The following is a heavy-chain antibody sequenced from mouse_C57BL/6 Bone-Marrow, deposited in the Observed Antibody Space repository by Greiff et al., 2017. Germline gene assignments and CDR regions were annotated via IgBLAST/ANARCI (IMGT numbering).Heavy chain of an antibody. CDR1: GYTFTSYW. D-gene: IGHD1-1*01. CDR3: ASHYYGSSYWYFDV. CDR2: IDPSDSYT. J-gene: IGHJ1*03. Sequence: QVQLQQPGAELVMPGASVKLSCKASGYTFTSYWMHWVKQRPGQGLEWIGEIDPSDSYTNYNQKFKGKSTLTVDKSSSTAYMQLSSLTSEDSAVYYDASHYYGSSYWYFDVWGTGTTVTVSS. V-gene: IGHV1-69*01.